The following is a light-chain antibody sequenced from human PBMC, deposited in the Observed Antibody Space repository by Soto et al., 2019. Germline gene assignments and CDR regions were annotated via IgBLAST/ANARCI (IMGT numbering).Light chain of an antibody. Sequence: EVVMTHSPATLSVSPGERATLSCRASQSVSSNLAWYQQKPGQAPRLLIYGASTRATGIPARFSGSGSRTEFTLTISSLQSEDFAVYYCQQYNNWPWTFGQGTKV. CDR2: GAS. CDR1: QSVSSN. V-gene: IGKV3-15*01. J-gene: IGKJ1*01. CDR3: QQYNNWPWT.